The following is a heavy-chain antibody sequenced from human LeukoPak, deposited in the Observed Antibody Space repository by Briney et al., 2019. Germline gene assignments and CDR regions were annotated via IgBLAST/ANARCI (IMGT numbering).Heavy chain of an antibody. CDR1: GGSISSSSYY. CDR2: IYYSGST. J-gene: IGHJ3*02. CDR3: AIRDIVVVPAAIHFAFDI. V-gene: IGHV4-39*07. Sequence: SETLSLTCTVSGGSISSSSYYWGWIRQPPGKGLEWIGSIYYSGSTYYNPSLKSRVTISVDTSKSQFSLKLSSVTAADTAVYYCAIRDIVVVPAAIHFAFDIWGQGTMVTVSS. D-gene: IGHD2-2*01.